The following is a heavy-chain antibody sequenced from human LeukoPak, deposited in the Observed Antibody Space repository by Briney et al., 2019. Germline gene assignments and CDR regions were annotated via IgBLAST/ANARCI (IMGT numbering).Heavy chain of an antibody. CDR3: AKESHPIKYYSSSWSSFDY. Sequence: GGSLRLSCAASGFTFSSYAMSWVRQAPGKGLEWVSAISGSGGSTYYADSVKGRFTISRDNSKSTLFLQMNSLRAEDTAVYYCAKESHPIKYYSSSWSSFDYWGQGTLVTVSS. V-gene: IGHV3-23*01. CDR2: ISGSGGST. CDR1: GFTFSSYA. J-gene: IGHJ4*02. D-gene: IGHD6-13*01.